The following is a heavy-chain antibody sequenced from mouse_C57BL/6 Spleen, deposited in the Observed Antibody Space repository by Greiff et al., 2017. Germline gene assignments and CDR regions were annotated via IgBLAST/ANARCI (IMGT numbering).Heavy chain of an antibody. D-gene: IGHD2-5*01. V-gene: IGHV2-6*01. CDR2: IWGVGST. Sequence: VLLVESGPGLVAPSQSLSITCTVSGFSLTSYGVDWVRQSPGKGLEWLGVIWGVGSTNYNSALTSRLSISKDNSKSQVFLKMNSLQTDDTAMYDCASTYYSNYGAGFAYWGQGTLVTVSA. CDR3: ASTYYSNYGAGFAY. J-gene: IGHJ3*01. CDR1: GFSLTSYG.